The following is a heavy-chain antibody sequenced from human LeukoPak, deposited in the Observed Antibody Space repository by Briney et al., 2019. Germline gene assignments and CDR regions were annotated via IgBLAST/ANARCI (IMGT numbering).Heavy chain of an antibody. CDR2: IRHDESNN. Sequence: GGSLRLSCAASGFTFSIYGMHWVRQAPGKGLEWVAFIRHDESNNYYADSVKGRFTISRDNAKNSLYLQMNSLRAEDTAVYYCAKDLWGYSSSWYEGSRFDYWGQGTLVTVSS. V-gene: IGHV3-30*02. J-gene: IGHJ4*02. CDR1: GFTFSIYG. D-gene: IGHD6-13*01. CDR3: AKDLWGYSSSWYEGSRFDY.